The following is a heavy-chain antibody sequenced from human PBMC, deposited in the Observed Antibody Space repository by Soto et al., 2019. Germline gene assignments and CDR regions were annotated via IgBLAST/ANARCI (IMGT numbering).Heavy chain of an antibody. CDR3: ARVPLTGITRHCFDY. CDR1: GGAISSGGYY. D-gene: IGHD1-7*01. CDR2: IYYSGST. V-gene: IGHV4-31*03. J-gene: IGHJ4*02. Sequence: PSETLSLTCTVSGGAISSGGYYWSWIRQHPGKGLEWIGYIYYSGSTYYNPSLKSRVTISVDTSKNQFSLKLSSVTAADTAVYYCARVPLTGITRHCFDYWGQGTLVTVSS.